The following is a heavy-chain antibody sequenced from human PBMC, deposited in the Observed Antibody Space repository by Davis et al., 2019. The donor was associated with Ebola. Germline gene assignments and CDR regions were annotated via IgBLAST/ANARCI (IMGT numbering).Heavy chain of an antibody. D-gene: IGHD5-24*01. J-gene: IGHJ3*02. CDR3: ARGWLRRAFDI. V-gene: IGHV6-1*01. Sequence: HSQTLSLTCAISGDSVSSGGWNWIRQSPSRGLEWLGRTYYSSKWYNDYAVSVKSRITISPDTSKNQLSLHLNSTTPEDTAVYYCARGWLRRAFDIWGQGTMVIVSS. CDR2: TYYSSKWYN. CDR1: GDSVSSGG.